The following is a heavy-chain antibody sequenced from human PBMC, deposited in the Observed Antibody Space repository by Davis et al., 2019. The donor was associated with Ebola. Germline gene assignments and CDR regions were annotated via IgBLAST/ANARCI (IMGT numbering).Heavy chain of an antibody. D-gene: IGHD3-10*01. Sequence: ASVKVSCKASGYTFSNYFMQWVRQAPGQGLEWMGIINPSVASTSYGQKFQGRVTMTRDTSISTAYMELSRLRSDDTAVYYCATLWFGELLGMDVWGKGTTVTVSS. CDR1: GYTFSNYF. CDR2: INPSVAST. J-gene: IGHJ6*04. V-gene: IGHV1-46*01. CDR3: ATLWFGELLGMDV.